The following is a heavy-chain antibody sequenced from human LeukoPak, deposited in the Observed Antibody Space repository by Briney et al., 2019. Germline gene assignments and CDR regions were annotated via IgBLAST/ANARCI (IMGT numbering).Heavy chain of an antibody. Sequence: GGSLRLSCAASGSTLSNYGMHWVRQAPGKGLVWVSHIYSDGSTTSYADSVKGRFTISRDNAKNTLYLQMNSLRAEDTAVYYCARSDHNDYWGQGTLVTVSS. CDR2: IYSDGSTT. CDR1: GSTLSNYG. D-gene: IGHD1-14*01. J-gene: IGHJ4*02. CDR3: ARSDHNDY. V-gene: IGHV3-74*01.